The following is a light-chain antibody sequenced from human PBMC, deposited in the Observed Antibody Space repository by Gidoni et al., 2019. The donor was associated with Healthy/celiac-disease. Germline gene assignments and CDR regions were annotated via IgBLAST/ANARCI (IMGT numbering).Light chain of an antibody. Sequence: DIQMTQAPSSLSASVGDSVTITCRASPGISNDLGWYQPKPGKAPKRLIYAASSLPSGVPSRFSGSGSGTDFTLTISSLQPEDFATYYWLQHNSYPPWTFGPGTKVEIK. V-gene: IGKV1-17*01. J-gene: IGKJ1*01. CDR3: LQHNSYPPWT. CDR2: AAS. CDR1: PGISND.